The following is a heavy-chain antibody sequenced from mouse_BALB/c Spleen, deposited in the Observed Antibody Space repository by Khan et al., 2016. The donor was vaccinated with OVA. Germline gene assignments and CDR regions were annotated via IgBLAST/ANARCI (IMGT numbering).Heavy chain of an antibody. Sequence: EVKLLESGPSLVKPSQTLSLTCSVTGDSITSGYWNWIRKFPGNKLEYMGYISYSGSTYYNPSLNSRISITRDTSKNQYYLQLNSVTTEDTATYYCARYDYDYDGAFAYWGQGTLVTVSA. CDR2: ISYSGST. D-gene: IGHD2-4*01. CDR3: ARYDYDYDGAFAY. CDR1: GDSITSGY. V-gene: IGHV3-8*02. J-gene: IGHJ3*01.